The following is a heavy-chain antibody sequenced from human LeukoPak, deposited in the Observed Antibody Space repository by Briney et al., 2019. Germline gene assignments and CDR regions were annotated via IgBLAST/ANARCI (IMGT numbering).Heavy chain of an antibody. CDR1: GFTLSSYA. CDR2: ISGSGGST. D-gene: IGHD6-19*01. CDR3: AKDYSSGWYLWDY. V-gene: IGHV3-23*01. Sequence: GGSMRLSCAACGFTLSSYAMSWVRQAPGRGLEWVSVISGSGGSTYYADSVKGRFTISRDNSKNTLYLQMNSLRAEDTAVYYCAKDYSSGWYLWDYWGQGTLVTVSS. J-gene: IGHJ4*02.